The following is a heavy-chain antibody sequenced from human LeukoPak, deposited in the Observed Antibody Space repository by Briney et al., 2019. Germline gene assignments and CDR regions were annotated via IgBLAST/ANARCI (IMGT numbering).Heavy chain of an antibody. CDR1: GGSISSGDYY. CDR3: ASYDYGDSAIDY. J-gene: IGHJ4*02. D-gene: IGHD4-17*01. Sequence: SETLSLTCTVSGGSISSGDYYWGWIRQPPGKGLEWIGYIYYSGSTYYNPSLKSRVTISVDTSKNQFSLKLSSVTAADTAVYYCASYDYGDSAIDYWGQGTLVTVSS. V-gene: IGHV4-30-4*01. CDR2: IYYSGST.